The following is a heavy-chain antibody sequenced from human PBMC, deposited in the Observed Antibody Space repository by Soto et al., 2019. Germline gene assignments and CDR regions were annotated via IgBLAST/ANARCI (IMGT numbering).Heavy chain of an antibody. Sequence: EVQLVESGGALVQPGGSLRLSCAASGFTVSSNYMSWVRQAPGKGLEWVSLIYSGGSTYYADSVKGRFTISRDHSKNTLYLHMNSLRAEDTAVYYCARGEGGYFPPDYWGKGTLVTVSS. CDR2: IYSGGST. J-gene: IGHJ4*02. D-gene: IGHD3-10*01. CDR1: GFTVSSNY. V-gene: IGHV3-66*01. CDR3: ARGEGGYFPPDY.